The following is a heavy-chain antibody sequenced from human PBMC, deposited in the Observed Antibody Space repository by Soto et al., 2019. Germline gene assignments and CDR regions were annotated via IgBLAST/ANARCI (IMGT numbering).Heavy chain of an antibody. J-gene: IGHJ4*02. V-gene: IGHV1-18*04. CDR2: ISAYNGNT. Sequence: ASVEVSCKXSGYTFTSYGISWVRQAPGQGLEWMGWISAYNGNTNYAQKLQGRVTMTTDTSTSTAYMELRSLRSDDTAVYYCARDKADGPYFDYWGQGTLVTVSS. CDR1: GYTFTSYG. CDR3: ARDKADGPYFDY.